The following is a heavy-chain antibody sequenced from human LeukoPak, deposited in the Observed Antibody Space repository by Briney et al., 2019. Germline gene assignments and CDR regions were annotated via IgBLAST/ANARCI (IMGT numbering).Heavy chain of an antibody. Sequence: ASVKVFCKTSGYTFTAYYMHWVRQAPGQGPEWLGWINPNGGGTEYAQKFQGRVTMTTETSISTAYMELNSLRADDTAVYFCARTVHADTGGYGQFDSWGQGTQVTVSS. CDR1: GYTFTAYY. D-gene: IGHD3-16*01. CDR3: ARTVHADTGGYGQFDS. V-gene: IGHV1-2*02. J-gene: IGHJ4*02. CDR2: INPNGGGT.